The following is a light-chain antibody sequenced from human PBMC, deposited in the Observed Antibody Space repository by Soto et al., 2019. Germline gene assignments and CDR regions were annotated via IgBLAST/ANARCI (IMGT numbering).Light chain of an antibody. CDR2: EVS. Sequence: QSVLTQPASVSGSPGQSITISCTGTTSDVGSYNLVSWYQQHPGKAPKLMIYEVSKRPSGVSNRFSGSKSGNTASLTISGLQSEDEADYYCYSYAGSSTVDVFGSGTKVTVL. V-gene: IGLV2-23*02. CDR1: TSDVGSYNL. CDR3: YSYAGSSTVDV. J-gene: IGLJ1*01.